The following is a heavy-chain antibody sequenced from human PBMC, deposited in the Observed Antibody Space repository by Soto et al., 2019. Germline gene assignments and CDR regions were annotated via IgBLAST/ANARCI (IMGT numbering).Heavy chain of an antibody. D-gene: IGHD6-19*01. V-gene: IGHV3-23*01. Sequence: GGSLRLSCAASGFTFSSYAMSWVRQAPGKGLEWVSAISGSGVTTYYADSVKGRFTISRDNSKNTLYLQMNSLRAEDTAVYYCAKDSGASYSSGWYNWFDPWGQGTLVTVSS. CDR1: GFTFSSYA. CDR3: AKDSGASYSSGWYNWFDP. CDR2: ISGSGVTT. J-gene: IGHJ5*02.